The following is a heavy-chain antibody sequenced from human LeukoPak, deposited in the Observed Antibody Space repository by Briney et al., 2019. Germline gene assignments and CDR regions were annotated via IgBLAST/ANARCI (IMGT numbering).Heavy chain of an antibody. J-gene: IGHJ6*03. Sequence: SETLSLTCTVSGGSISSSSYYWSWIRQPAGKGLEWIGRIYTSGSTNYNPSLKSRVTISVDTSKNQFSLKLSSVTAADTAVYYCARVATYYYYYMDVWGKGTTVTISS. CDR3: ARVATYYYYYMDV. V-gene: IGHV4-61*02. CDR2: IYTSGST. CDR1: GGSISSSSYY.